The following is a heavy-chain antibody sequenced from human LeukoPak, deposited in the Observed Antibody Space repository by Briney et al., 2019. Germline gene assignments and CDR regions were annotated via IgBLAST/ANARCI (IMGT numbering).Heavy chain of an antibody. Sequence: PSQTLSLTCTVSGGSISSGDYYWSWIRQPPGKGLEWIGYIYYSGSTYYNPSLKSRVTISVDTSKNQFSLKLSSVTAADTAVHYCARLGIVVVPAATNWFDPWGQGTLVTVSS. CDR3: ARLGIVVVPAATNWFDP. CDR1: GGSISSGDYY. V-gene: IGHV4-30-4*08. D-gene: IGHD2-2*01. CDR2: IYYSGST. J-gene: IGHJ5*02.